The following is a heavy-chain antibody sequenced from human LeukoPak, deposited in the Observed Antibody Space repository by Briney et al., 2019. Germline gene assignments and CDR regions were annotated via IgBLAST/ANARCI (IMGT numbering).Heavy chain of an antibody. CDR1: GFTFSSYE. CDR2: IRYDGSNK. V-gene: IGHV3-30*02. CDR3: AKPTWPYYFDY. J-gene: IGHJ4*02. Sequence: SGGSLRLSCAASGFTFSSYEMNWVRQAPGKGLEWVAFIRYDGSNKYYADSVKGRFTISRDNSKNTLYLQMNSLRAEDTAVYYCAKPTWPYYFDYWGQGTLVTVSS. D-gene: IGHD2/OR15-2a*01.